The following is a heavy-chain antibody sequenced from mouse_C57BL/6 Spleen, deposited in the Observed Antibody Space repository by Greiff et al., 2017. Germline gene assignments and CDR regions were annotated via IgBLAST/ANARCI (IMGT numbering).Heavy chain of an antibody. D-gene: IGHD1-1*01. CDR2: IDPNSGGT. J-gene: IGHJ1*03. V-gene: IGHV1-72*01. CDR1: GYTFTSYW. Sequence: VQLQQPGAELVKPGASVKLSCKASGYTFTSYWMHWVKQRPGRGLEWIGRIDPNSGGTKYNAKFKSKATLTVDKPSSTAYMQLSSLTSEDSAVYYCARGTTVVAPYWYLDVWGTGTTVTVSS. CDR3: ARGTTVVAPYWYLDV.